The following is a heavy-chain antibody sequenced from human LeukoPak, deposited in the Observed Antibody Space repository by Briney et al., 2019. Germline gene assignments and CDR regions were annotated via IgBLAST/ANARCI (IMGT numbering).Heavy chain of an antibody. D-gene: IGHD1-26*01. V-gene: IGHV3-21*04. Sequence: TGGSLRLSCAASGFTFSDYDMNWVRQAPGKGLEWVSSISSSSIYVSYADSVKGRYTISRDNAKNSLYLQMNSLRAEDTAVYYCAKGRKWELPFDYWGQGTLVTVSS. CDR1: GFTFSDYD. J-gene: IGHJ4*02. CDR3: AKGRKWELPFDY. CDR2: ISSSSIYV.